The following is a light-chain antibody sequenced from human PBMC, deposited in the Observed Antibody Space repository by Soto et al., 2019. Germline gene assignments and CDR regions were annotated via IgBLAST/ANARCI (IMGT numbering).Light chain of an antibody. J-gene: IGKJ1*01. V-gene: IGKV3-20*01. CDR1: QSVSSSY. CDR2: GAS. Sequence: EIVLTQSPGTLSLSPGERATLSCRASQSVSSSYLAWYQQKTGQAPRLLIYGASSRATGIPDRCSGRGSGKYFTLTISRLETDDVAVYYCQHYGSSQSFGQGTKVEIK. CDR3: QHYGSSQS.